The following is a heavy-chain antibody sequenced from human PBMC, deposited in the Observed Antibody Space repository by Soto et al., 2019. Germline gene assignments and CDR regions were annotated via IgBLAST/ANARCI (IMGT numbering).Heavy chain of an antibody. V-gene: IGHV1-69*12. CDR1: GCSLSNYG. CDR3: ARGDATKIVVTTYYALDV. CDR2: IIPVFGTP. Sequence: QVQLVQSGAEVKKPGSSVKVSCKASGCSLSNYGISWVRQAPGQGLEWMGAIIPVFGTPNYAQKFQDRVTIPEDESTTTVYMEVRSLTSEDTAVYYCARGDATKIVVTTYYALDVWGQGTTVTVSS. D-gene: IGHD3-22*01. J-gene: IGHJ6*02.